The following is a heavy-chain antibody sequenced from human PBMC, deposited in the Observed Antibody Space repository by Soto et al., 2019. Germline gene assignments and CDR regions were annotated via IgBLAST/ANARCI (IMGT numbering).Heavy chain of an antibody. CDR3: ARDGGRHSGGIDY. V-gene: IGHV1-69*01. Sequence: QVQLVQSGAEVKKPGSSVKVSCKASGGTFSSYSINWVRQAPGQGLEWMGEIIPIFGTANYAQTCQGRVTITADESTSTSYIELSSLRSEDTAVYYCARDGGRHSGGIDYWGQGTLVTVSS. J-gene: IGHJ4*02. D-gene: IGHD1-26*01. CDR2: IIPIFGTA. CDR1: GGTFSSYS.